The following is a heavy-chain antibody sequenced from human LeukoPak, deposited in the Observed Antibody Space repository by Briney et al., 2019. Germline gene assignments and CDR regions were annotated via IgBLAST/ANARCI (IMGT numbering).Heavy chain of an antibody. J-gene: IGHJ4*02. CDR3: MRGGYTTSSYDY. CDR2: ISSDSTYI. CDR1: AFTFSTYT. D-gene: IGHD6-6*01. V-gene: IGHV3-21*01. Sequence: KAGGSLRLSCAASAFTFSTYTMNWVRQAPGKGLEWVSSISSDSTYIYYADSVKGRFTISRDNAKNSLYLQTNSLRAEDTAVYYCMRGGYTTSSYDYWGQGTLVTVSS.